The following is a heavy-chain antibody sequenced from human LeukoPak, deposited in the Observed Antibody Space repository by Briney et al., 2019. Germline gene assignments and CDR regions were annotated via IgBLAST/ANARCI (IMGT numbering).Heavy chain of an antibody. CDR2: ISGSGGST. J-gene: IGHJ6*02. V-gene: IGHV3-23*01. CDR1: GFTFSSYS. Sequence: PGGSLRLSCAASGFTFSSYSMSWVRQAPGKGLEWVSAISGSGGSTYYADSVKGRFTISRDNSKNTLYLQMNSLRAEDTAVYYCAKPHASYYYYGMDVWGQGTTVTVSS. CDR3: AKPHASYYYYGMDV.